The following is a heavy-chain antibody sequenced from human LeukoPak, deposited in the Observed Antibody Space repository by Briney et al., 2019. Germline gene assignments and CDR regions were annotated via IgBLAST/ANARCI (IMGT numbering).Heavy chain of an antibody. CDR1: GGSISSYY. Sequence: SETLSLTCTVSGGSISSYYWSWIRQPPGKGLEWIGYIYYSGSTKYNPSLKSRVTISVDASKTQFSLKLNSVTAADTAVYYCARSYSSGSYYSPFDPWGQGTLVTVSS. CDR2: IYYSGST. D-gene: IGHD3-10*01. CDR3: ARSYSSGSYYSPFDP. J-gene: IGHJ5*02. V-gene: IGHV4-59*01.